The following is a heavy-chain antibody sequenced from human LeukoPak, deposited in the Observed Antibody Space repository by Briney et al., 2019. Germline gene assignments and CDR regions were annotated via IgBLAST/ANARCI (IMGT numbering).Heavy chain of an antibody. CDR2: IDPSDSYT. Sequence: GESLKISCKGSGCIFTSYWISWVRQMPGKGLEWTGRIDPSDSYTNYSPSFQGHVTISADKSISTAYLQWSSLKASDTAMYYCARPPREHTPRGWSYYYYGMDVWGQGTTVTVSS. J-gene: IGHJ6*02. V-gene: IGHV5-10-1*01. CDR3: ARPPREHTPRGWSYYYYGMDV. D-gene: IGHD2-21*01. CDR1: GCIFTSYW.